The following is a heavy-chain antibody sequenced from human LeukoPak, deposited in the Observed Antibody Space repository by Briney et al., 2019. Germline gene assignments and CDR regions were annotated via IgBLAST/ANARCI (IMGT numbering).Heavy chain of an antibody. V-gene: IGHV1-69*01. CDR3: ARDRYYGSGSYYTTTDYYGMDV. CDR1: GGTFSSYA. Sequence: SVKVSCKASGGTFSSYAISWVRQAPGQGLEWMGGIIPIFGTANYAQKFQGRVTITADESRSTAYMELSSLRSEDTAVYYCARDRYYGSGSYYTTTDYYGMDVWGQGTTVTVSS. D-gene: IGHD3-10*01. J-gene: IGHJ6*02. CDR2: IIPIFGTA.